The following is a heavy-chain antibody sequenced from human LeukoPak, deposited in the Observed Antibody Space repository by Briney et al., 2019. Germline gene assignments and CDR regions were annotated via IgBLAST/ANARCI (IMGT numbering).Heavy chain of an antibody. CDR2: ISYDGSNK. Sequence: PGGSLRLSCAASGFTFSSYAMHWVRQAPGEGLEWVAVISYDGSNKYYADSVKGRFTISRDNSKNTLYLQMNSLRAEDTAVYYCARDKIDYDSSGYYSHYYGMDVWGQGTTVTVSS. D-gene: IGHD3-22*01. CDR1: GFTFSSYA. V-gene: IGHV3-30-3*01. J-gene: IGHJ6*02. CDR3: ARDKIDYDSSGYYSHYYGMDV.